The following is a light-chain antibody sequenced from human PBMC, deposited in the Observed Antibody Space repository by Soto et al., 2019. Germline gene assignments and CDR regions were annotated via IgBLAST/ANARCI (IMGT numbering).Light chain of an antibody. CDR1: QSVSSN. Sequence: EIVMPQSPATLSVSPGESATFSCRASQSVSSNLAWYQQKPGQAPRLLISGASSRATGIPDRFSGSGSATDFTLTISRLEPEDFALYYCQQYGSSPITFGQGTRLEIK. V-gene: IGKV3-20*01. CDR3: QQYGSSPIT. CDR2: GAS. J-gene: IGKJ5*01.